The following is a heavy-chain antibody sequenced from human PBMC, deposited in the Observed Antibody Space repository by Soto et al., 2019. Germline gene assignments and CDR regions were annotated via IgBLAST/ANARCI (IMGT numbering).Heavy chain of an antibody. CDR1: GFTFSSYS. D-gene: IGHD6-13*01. Sequence: PGGSLRLSCAASGFTFSSYSINWVRQAPGKGLEWVSSISDSSSYIYYADSLKGRFTISRDNAKNSLYLQMNSLRAEDTAVYYRARVIAAAGSVYFYGMDVWGQGTTVTVS. CDR3: ARVIAAAGSVYFYGMDV. J-gene: IGHJ6*02. CDR2: ISDSSSYI. V-gene: IGHV3-21*01.